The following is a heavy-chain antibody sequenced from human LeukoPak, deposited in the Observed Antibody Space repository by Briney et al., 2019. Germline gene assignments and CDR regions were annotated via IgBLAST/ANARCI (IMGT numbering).Heavy chain of an antibody. CDR2: ISSGSTYI. J-gene: IGHJ4*02. D-gene: IGHD6-13*01. Sequence: GGSLRLSCAASGFTFSNYVINWVRQAPGKGLEWVSSISSGSTYIYYADLVKGRLTISRDNANSSLYLQMSSLRDEDTAVYYCARGSSSGLKSYYFDYWGQGTLVTVSS. CDR1: GFTFSNYV. V-gene: IGHV3-21*01. CDR3: ARGSSSGLKSYYFDY.